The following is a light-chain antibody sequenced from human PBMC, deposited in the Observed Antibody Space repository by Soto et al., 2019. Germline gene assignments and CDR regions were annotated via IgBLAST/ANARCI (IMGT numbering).Light chain of an antibody. V-gene: IGLV2-14*03. J-gene: IGLJ1*01. Sequence: QSALTQPASVSGSLGQSITISCTGTSTDVGYSNYVSWYQQHPGKVPKLMIYDVHTRPSGVANRFSGSKSGNTASLTISGLQAEDEADYYCSSYTMTNTPYVFGTGTKLTVL. CDR3: SSYTMTNTPYV. CDR1: STDVGYSNY. CDR2: DVH.